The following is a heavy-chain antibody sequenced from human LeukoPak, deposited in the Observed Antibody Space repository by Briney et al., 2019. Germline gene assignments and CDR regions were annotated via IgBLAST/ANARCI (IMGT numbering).Heavy chain of an antibody. CDR2: IYYSGST. J-gene: IGHJ4*02. Sequence: SETLSLTCTVSGGSVSSGSYYWSWIRQPPGKGLEWIGYIYYSGSTNYNPSLKSRVTISVDTSKNQFSLKLSSATAADTAVYYCARASRNCGGDCYTIDYWGQGTLVTVSS. V-gene: IGHV4-61*01. CDR1: GGSVSSGSYY. CDR3: ARASRNCGGDCYTIDY. D-gene: IGHD2-21*02.